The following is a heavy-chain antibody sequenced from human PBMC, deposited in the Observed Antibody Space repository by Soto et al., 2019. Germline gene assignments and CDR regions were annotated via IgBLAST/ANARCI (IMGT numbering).Heavy chain of an antibody. V-gene: IGHV4-39*01. J-gene: IGHJ3*01. CDR3: ARLHVLSHYGDYG. CDR2: IYYSGST. Sequence: QLQLQESGPGLVKPSETLSLTCTVSGGSISSSSYYWGWIRQPPGKGLEWIGSIYYSGSTYYNPSLKSRVTISVDTSKNQFSLKLSSVTATDTAVYYCARLHVLSHYGDYGWGQGTMVTVSS. D-gene: IGHD4-17*01. CDR1: GGSISSSSYY.